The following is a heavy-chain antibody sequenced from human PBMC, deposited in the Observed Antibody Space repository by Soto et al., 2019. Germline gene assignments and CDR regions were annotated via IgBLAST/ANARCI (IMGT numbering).Heavy chain of an antibody. CDR1: GGTFSSYA. D-gene: IGHD3-9*01. Sequence: QVQLVQSGAEVKKPGSLVKVSCKASGGTFSSYAISWVRQAPGQGLEWMGGIIPIFGTANYAQKFQGRVTITADESTSTAYMELSSLRSEDTAVYYCARALSYYDILTGYFLGPTNTSYYYYGMDVWGQGTTVTVSS. V-gene: IGHV1-69*01. J-gene: IGHJ6*02. CDR3: ARALSYYDILTGYFLGPTNTSYYYYGMDV. CDR2: IIPIFGTA.